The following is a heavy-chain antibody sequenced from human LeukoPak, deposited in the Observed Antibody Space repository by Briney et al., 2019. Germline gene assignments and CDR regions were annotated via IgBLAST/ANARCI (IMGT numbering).Heavy chain of an antibody. Sequence: PGGSLRLSCAASGFTFSSYGMSWVRQAPGKGLEWVSSISYSGGSTDYADFVKGGFTISRDNSKNTLYLQMNSLRAEDTAVYYCAKDPFSHNSGWNEVDYWGQGTLVTVSS. J-gene: IGHJ4*02. V-gene: IGHV3-23*01. D-gene: IGHD6-19*01. CDR1: GFTFSSYG. CDR2: ISYSGGST. CDR3: AKDPFSHNSGWNEVDY.